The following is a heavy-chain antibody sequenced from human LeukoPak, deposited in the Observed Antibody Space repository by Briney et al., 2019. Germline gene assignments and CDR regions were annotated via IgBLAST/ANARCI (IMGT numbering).Heavy chain of an antibody. CDR1: GYIFINYG. CDR2: ISPYNGHI. J-gene: IGHJ4*02. V-gene: IGHV1-18*01. Sequence: GASVKVSCKASGYIFINYGISWVRQAPGQGLEWMGWISPYNGHINYAPNLQDRLTMTTDTSTSTAYMELRSLRSDDTAVYYCAKTRDTVLNEYWGQGTLVTVSS. CDR3: AKTRDTVLNEY.